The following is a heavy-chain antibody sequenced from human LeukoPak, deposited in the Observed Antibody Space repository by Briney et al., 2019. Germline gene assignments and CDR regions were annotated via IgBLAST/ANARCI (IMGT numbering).Heavy chain of an antibody. D-gene: IGHD6-13*01. V-gene: IGHV3-23*01. Sequence: GGSLRLSRAASGFTFSSYAMSWVRQAPGKGLEWVSAISGSGGSTYYADSVKGRFTISRDNSKNTLYLQMNSLRAEDTAVYYCAKDLAIAAAGTRFPYYFDYWGQGTLVTVSS. CDR2: ISGSGGST. CDR1: GFTFSSYA. J-gene: IGHJ4*02. CDR3: AKDLAIAAAGTRFPYYFDY.